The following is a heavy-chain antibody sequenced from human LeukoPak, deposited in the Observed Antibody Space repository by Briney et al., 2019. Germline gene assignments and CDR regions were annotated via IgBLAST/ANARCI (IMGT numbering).Heavy chain of an antibody. D-gene: IGHD4-23*01. CDR3: ARGRPHGNDY. J-gene: IGHJ4*02. Sequence: GGSLRLSCAASGFTFNNNAMTWVRQAPGKGLVWVSRIASDGSSTTYADSVKGRFSISRDNAKNTLYLQMNSLRVEDTAVCYCARGRPHGNDYWGQGTLVTVSS. V-gene: IGHV3-74*01. CDR2: IASDGSST. CDR1: GFTFNNNA.